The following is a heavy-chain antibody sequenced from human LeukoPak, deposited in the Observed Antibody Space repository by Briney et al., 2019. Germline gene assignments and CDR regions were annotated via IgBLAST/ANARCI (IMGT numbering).Heavy chain of an antibody. D-gene: IGHD6-6*01. V-gene: IGHV1-69*06. Sequence: SVKVSCKASGGTFSSYAISWVRQAPGQGLEWMGRIIPIFGTATYAQKFQSRVTIAADKSTSTAYMELSSLRSEDTAVYYCVGSAEEDYWGQGTLVTVSS. CDR3: VGSAEEDY. J-gene: IGHJ4*02. CDR2: IIPIFGTA. CDR1: GGTFSSYA.